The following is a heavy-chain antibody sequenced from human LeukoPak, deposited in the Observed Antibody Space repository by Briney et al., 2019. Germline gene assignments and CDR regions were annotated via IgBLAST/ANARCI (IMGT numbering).Heavy chain of an antibody. D-gene: IGHD5-12*01. CDR2: VFPSGNT. CDR1: GGSFSGYY. V-gene: IGHV4-59*01. Sequence: SETLSLTCAVYGGSFSGYYWSWIRQPPGKGLEWIGFVFPSGNTKYNPSLKSRVTMSRDTSKNQFSLKLTSVTAADRAAYYCASHYSGFNWGIDYWGQGTLVAVSS. J-gene: IGHJ4*02. CDR3: ASHYSGFNWGIDY.